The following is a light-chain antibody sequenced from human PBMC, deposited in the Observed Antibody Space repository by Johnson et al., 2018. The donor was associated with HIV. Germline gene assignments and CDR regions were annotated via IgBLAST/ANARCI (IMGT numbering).Light chain of an antibody. V-gene: IGLV1-51*02. CDR2: ENN. J-gene: IGLJ1*01. CDR3: GTWDSSLSKV. Sequence: QSVLTQAPSVSAAPGQKVTISCSGSSSNIGNNYVSWYQQLPGTATKLLIYENNKRPSGIPDRFSGSKSGTSATLGITGLQTGDEADYYCGTWDSSLSKVFGTGTKVTVL. CDR1: SSNIGNNY.